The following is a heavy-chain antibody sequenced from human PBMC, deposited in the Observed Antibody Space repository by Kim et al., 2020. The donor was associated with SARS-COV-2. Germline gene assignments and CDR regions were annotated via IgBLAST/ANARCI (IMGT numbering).Heavy chain of an antibody. CDR3: AREYSSPGPFDY. CDR1: GFTFSSYA. CDR2: ISYDGSNK. Sequence: GGSLRLSCAASGFTFSSYAMHWVRQAPGKGLEWVAVISYDGSNKYYADSVKGRFTISRDNSKNTLYLQMNSLRAEDTAVYYCAREYSSPGPFDYWGQGTLVTVSS. D-gene: IGHD6-13*01. V-gene: IGHV3-30-3*01. J-gene: IGHJ4*02.